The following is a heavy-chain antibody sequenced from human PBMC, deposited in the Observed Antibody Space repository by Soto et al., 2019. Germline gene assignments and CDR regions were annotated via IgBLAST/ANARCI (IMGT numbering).Heavy chain of an antibody. D-gene: IGHD3-10*01. V-gene: IGHV3-30-3*01. Sequence: GGSLRLSCAASGSTFSSYAMHWVRQAPGKGLEWVAVISYDGSNKYYADSVKGRFTISRDNSKNTLYLQMNSLRAEDTAVYYCARTLTMVRGIDYWGQGTLVTVSS. CDR1: GSTFSSYA. CDR2: ISYDGSNK. CDR3: ARTLTMVRGIDY. J-gene: IGHJ4*02.